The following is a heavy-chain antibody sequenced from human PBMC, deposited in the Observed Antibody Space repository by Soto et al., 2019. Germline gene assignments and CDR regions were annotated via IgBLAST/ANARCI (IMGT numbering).Heavy chain of an antibody. Sequence: EVQLVESGGGLVQPGRSLRLSCAASGFTFDDYAMHWVRQAPGKGLEWVSGISWNRGSIGYADSVKGRFTISRDNAKNSLYLQMNSLRAEDTALYYCVTMDYYGSGSYYLDYWGQGTLVTVSS. CDR1: GFTFDDYA. CDR2: ISWNRGSI. V-gene: IGHV3-9*01. D-gene: IGHD3-10*01. J-gene: IGHJ4*02. CDR3: VTMDYYGSGSYYLDY.